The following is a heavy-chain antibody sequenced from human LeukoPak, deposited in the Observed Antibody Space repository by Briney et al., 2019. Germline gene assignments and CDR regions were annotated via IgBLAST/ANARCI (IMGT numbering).Heavy chain of an antibody. D-gene: IGHD4-17*01. CDR1: GFTVSRYW. V-gene: IGHV3-7*03. J-gene: IGHJ4*02. CDR3: ARAVTSTEGY. Sequence: PGGSLRLSCAASGFTVSRYWMTWVRQAPGKGLEWVASINEDGSGKHYVDSVKGRFTISRDNAQKSVYLEMNRRRAEDTAVYYCARAVTSTEGYWGQGTLVTVSS. CDR2: INEDGSGK.